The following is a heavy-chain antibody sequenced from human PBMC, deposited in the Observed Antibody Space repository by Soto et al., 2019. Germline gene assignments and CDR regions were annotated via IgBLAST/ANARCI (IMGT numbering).Heavy chain of an antibody. CDR3: AKDRTNRGYYGLDV. Sequence: LRLSCTASGFSFSTCAMTWVRQAPGKGLEWVSDITGRGAFTYYADSVKGRFTISRDNSKNTMYLQMNSLRADDTGVYYCAKDRTNRGYYGLDVWGQGTTVTVSS. V-gene: IGHV3-23*01. J-gene: IGHJ6*02. CDR2: ITGRGAFT. D-gene: IGHD3-16*02. CDR1: GFSFSTCA.